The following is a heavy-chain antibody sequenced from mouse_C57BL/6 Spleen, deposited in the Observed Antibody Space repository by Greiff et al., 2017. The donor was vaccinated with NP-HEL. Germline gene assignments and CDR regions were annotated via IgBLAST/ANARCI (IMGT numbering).Heavy chain of an antibody. D-gene: IGHD2-3*01. CDR2: ISSGSSTI. J-gene: IGHJ3*01. V-gene: IGHV5-17*01. CDR1: GFTFSDYG. Sequence: EVMLVESGGGLVKPGGSLKLSCAASGFTFSDYGMHWVRQAPEKGLEWVAYISSGSSTIYYADTVTGRFTISRDNAKNTLFLQMTRLRAEDTAMYYCARKDGFSWLAYWGQGTLVTVSA. CDR3: ARKDGFSWLAY.